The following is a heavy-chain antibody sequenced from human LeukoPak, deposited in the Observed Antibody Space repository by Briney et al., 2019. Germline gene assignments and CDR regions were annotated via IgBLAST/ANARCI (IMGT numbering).Heavy chain of an antibody. CDR3: ARGQIYDYWTPVSWKFDL. CDR1: GFSITSGYF. D-gene: IGHD3/OR15-3a*01. Sequence: SETLSLTCSVSGFSITSGYFWGWIRQSPGKGLEWIGNIYTTGAGSTYYNPSIKSRVTLFSDKAKNQLSLKMNSVTAADTAVYYCARGQIYDYWTPVSWKFDLWGRGTLVSVSS. V-gene: IGHV4-38-2*02. J-gene: IGHJ2*01. CDR2: IYTTGAGST.